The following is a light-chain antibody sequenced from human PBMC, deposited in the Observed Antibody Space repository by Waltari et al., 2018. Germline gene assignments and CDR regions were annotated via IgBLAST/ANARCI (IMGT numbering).Light chain of an antibody. CDR1: NSDVAIFCR. CDR2: EVS. CDR3: SSYTSSSTWV. V-gene: IGLV2-18*02. Sequence: QSALTQPPSVSGSPGQSVIISCTGANSDVAIFCRVSWYHQSPGTSPRLLIYEVSNRPSGVPDRFSGSKSGNTASLTISGLQAEDEADYYCSSYTSSSTWVFGGGTKLTVL. J-gene: IGLJ2*01.